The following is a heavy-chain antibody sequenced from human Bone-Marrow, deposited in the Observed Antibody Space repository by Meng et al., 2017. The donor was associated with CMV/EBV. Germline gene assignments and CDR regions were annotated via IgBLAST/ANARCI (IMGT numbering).Heavy chain of an antibody. V-gene: IGHV4-34*01. CDR1: GGSFSGYY. CDR3: ARASPPAMGGFWSGYYYYYGMDV. J-gene: IGHJ6*02. Sequence: SETLSLTCAVYGGSFSGYYWNWIRQPPGKGLKWIGEINHSGSTNYNPSLKSRVTISVDTSKNQFSLKLSSVTAADTAVYYCARASPPAMGGFWSGYYYYYGMDVWGQGTTVTVSS. CDR2: INHSGST. D-gene: IGHD3-3*01.